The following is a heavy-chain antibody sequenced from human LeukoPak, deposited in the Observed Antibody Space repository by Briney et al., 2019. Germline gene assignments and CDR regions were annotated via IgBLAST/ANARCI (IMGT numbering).Heavy chain of an antibody. J-gene: IGHJ4*02. V-gene: IGHV3-9*03. CDR1: GFTFDDYA. D-gene: IGHD3-3*01. CDR3: AKDTNYDFWSGPFDY. CDR2: ISWNSGSI. Sequence: GGSLRLSCAASGFTFDDYAMHWVRHAPGKGLEWASGISWNSGSIGYADSVKGRFTISRDNAKNSLYLQMNSLRAEDMALYYCAKDTNYDFWSGPFDYWGQGTLVTVSS.